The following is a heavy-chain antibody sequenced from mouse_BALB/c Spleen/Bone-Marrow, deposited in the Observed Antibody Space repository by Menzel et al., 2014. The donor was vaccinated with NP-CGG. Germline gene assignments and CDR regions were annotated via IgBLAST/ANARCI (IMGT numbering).Heavy chain of an antibody. CDR1: GYSFTGYY. V-gene: IGHV1S34*01. CDR2: ISCYNGAT. D-gene: IGHD1-2*01. CDR3: ARETTATYFDV. J-gene: IGHJ1*01. Sequence: LVKTGTSVKISCKASGYSFTGYYIHWVKPTHGKSLEWIGYISCYNGATSYNQKFEGKATFTVDTSSTTAYIQFNSLTSEDSAVYYCARETTATYFDVWGAGTTVTVSS.